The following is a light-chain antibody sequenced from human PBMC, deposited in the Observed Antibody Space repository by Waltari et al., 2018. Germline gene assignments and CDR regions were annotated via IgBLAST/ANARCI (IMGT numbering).Light chain of an antibody. Sequence: QSALTQPPSASGSPGQSVTISCTGTSSDVGGYDHVSWYQQHPGKAPKLMLYEVTERPSGVPDRFSGSKAGTTASLTVSGLQAEDEADYYCCSYAGTNNLGVFGGGTKLTVL. J-gene: IGLJ3*02. CDR1: SSDVGGYDH. V-gene: IGLV2-8*01. CDR3: CSYAGTNNLGV. CDR2: EVT.